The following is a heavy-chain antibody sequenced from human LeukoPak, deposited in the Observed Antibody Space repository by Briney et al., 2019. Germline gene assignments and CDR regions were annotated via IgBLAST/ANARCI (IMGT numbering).Heavy chain of an antibody. CDR1: GGSFSGYY. V-gene: IGHV4-34*01. J-gene: IGHJ5*02. Sequence: SETLSLTCAVYGGSFSGYYWSWIRQPPGKGLEWIGEINHSGSTNYNPSLKSRVTISVDTSKNQFSLKLSSVTAADTAVYYCARVGWDIVVVPAARVNWFGPWGQGTLVTVSS. CDR3: ARVGWDIVVVPAARVNWFGP. D-gene: IGHD2-2*01. CDR2: INHSGST.